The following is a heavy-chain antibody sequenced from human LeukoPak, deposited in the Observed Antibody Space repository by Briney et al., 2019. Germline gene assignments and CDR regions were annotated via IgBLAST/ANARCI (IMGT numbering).Heavy chain of an antibody. CDR2: IKQDGSEK. CDR3: ARVRVRFLEWLLTKPAYYYYYGMDV. CDR1: GGSFSGYY. Sequence: ETLSLTCAVYGGSFSGYYWSWIRQAPGKGLEWAANIKQDGSEKYYVDSVKGRFTIPRDNAKNSLYLQMNSLRAEDTAVYYCARVRVRFLEWLLTKPAYYYYYGMDVWGQGTTVTVSS. J-gene: IGHJ6*02. D-gene: IGHD3-3*01. V-gene: IGHV3-7*01.